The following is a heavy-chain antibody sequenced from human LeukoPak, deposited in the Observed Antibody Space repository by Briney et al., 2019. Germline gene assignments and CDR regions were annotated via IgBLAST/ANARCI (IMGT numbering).Heavy chain of an antibody. Sequence: GGSLRLSCAASGFSFSSYAMTWVRQAPEKGLEWVSVVSGSGDTTYYADSVKGRFTISRDNSKNTLYLQMNSLRAEDTAVYYCVKESELLCGGWFDPWGQGTLVTVSS. CDR3: VKESELLCGGWFDP. CDR2: VSGSGDTT. CDR1: GFSFSSYA. J-gene: IGHJ5*02. D-gene: IGHD2-2*01. V-gene: IGHV3-23*01.